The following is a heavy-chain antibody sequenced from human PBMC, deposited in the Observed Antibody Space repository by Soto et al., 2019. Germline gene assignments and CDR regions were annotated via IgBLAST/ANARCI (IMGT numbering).Heavy chain of an antibody. Sequence: SETLSLTCTVSGGSISSYYWSWIRQPPGKGLEWIGYIYYSGSTNYNPSLKSRVTMSVDTSKNQFSLKLSSVTAADTAVYYCARRRFGEFSLDYWGQGTLVTVSS. V-gene: IGHV4-59*08. J-gene: IGHJ4*02. D-gene: IGHD3-10*01. CDR3: ARRRFGEFSLDY. CDR1: GGSISSYY. CDR2: IYYSGST.